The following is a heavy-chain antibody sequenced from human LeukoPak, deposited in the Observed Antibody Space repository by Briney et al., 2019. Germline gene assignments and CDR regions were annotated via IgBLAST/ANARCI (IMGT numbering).Heavy chain of an antibody. CDR2: IRQDGDTK. CDR3: ARSLPYGTTWYGRSDF. Sequence: GGSLRLSCVASGFTFGKYWMSWVRQAPGKGLEWVANIRQDGDTKYYVDSVKGRFTISRDNAMNSLYLQMNSLRAEDTAIYYCARSLPYGTTWYGRSDFWGQGTLVTVSS. J-gene: IGHJ4*02. V-gene: IGHV3-7*03. D-gene: IGHD6-13*01. CDR1: GFTFGKYW.